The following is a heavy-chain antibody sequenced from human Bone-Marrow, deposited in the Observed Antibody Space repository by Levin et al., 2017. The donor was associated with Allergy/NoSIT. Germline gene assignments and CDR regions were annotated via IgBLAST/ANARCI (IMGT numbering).Heavy chain of an antibody. Sequence: SETLSLTCTVSGGSISSYYWSWIRQPPGKGLEWIGYIYYSGSTNYNPSLKSRVTISVDTSKNQFSLKLSSVTAADTAVYYWAGAGSSLHDYYYGMDVWGQGTTVTVSS. CDR2: IYYSGST. D-gene: IGHD6-6*01. V-gene: IGHV4-59*01. CDR1: GGSISSYY. J-gene: IGHJ6*02. CDR3: AGAGSSLHDYYYGMDV.